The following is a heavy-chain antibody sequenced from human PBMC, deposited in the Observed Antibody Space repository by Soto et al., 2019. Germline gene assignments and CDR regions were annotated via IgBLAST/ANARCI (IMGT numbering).Heavy chain of an antibody. CDR2: IKSKTDGGTT. CDR1: GFTVSSNY. Sequence: AGGSLRLSCAASGFTVSSNYMSWVRQAPGKGLEWVGRIKSKTDGGTTDYAAPVKGRFTISRDDSKNTLYLQMNSLKTEDTAVYYCTTARRNYYGMDVWGQGTTVTVSS. CDR3: TTARRNYYGMDV. V-gene: IGHV3-15*01. J-gene: IGHJ6*02.